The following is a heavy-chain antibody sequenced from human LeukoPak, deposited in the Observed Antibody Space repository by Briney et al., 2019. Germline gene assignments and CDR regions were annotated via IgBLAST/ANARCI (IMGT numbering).Heavy chain of an antibody. D-gene: IGHD3-10*01. J-gene: IGHJ4*02. V-gene: IGHV4-38-2*02. CDR3: ARVGGFGELLSDY. CDR2: IYHSGST. Sequence: SETLSLTCTVSGYSISSGYYWGWIRQPPGKGLEWIGSIYHSGSTYYNPSLKSRVTISVDTSKNQFSLKLSSVTAADTAVYYCARVGGFGELLSDYWGRGTLVTVSS. CDR1: GYSISSGYY.